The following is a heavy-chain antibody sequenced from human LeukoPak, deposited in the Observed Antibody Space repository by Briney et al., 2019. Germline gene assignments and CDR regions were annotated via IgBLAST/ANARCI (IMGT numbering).Heavy chain of an antibody. D-gene: IGHD2-2*01. J-gene: IGHJ4*02. CDR3: AKSDRMVPAAIPFDY. CDR2: ISGSGGST. CDR1: GFTFSSYA. Sequence: QAGGSLRLSCAASGFTFSSYAMSWVRQAPGKGLEWVSAISGSGGSTYYADSVKGRFTISRDNSKNTLYLQMNSLRAEDTAVYYCAKSDRMVPAAIPFDYWGQGTLVTVSS. V-gene: IGHV3-23*01.